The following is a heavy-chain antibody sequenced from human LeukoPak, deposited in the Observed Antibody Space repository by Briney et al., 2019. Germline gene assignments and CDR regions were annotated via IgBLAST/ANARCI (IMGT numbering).Heavy chain of an antibody. D-gene: IGHD4-17*01. J-gene: IGHJ4*02. V-gene: IGHV3-23*01. CDR1: GFTFGNFA. CDR2: ISGSTYFI. Sequence: PGGSLRLSCTASGFTFGNFAMSWVRQAPGKGLEWVSTISGSTYFIYYADSVRGRFTISRDNSENTLFLQLNSLTAEDTAIYYCARTMTSVTTVDYWGQGTLVTVSS. CDR3: ARTMTSVTTVDY.